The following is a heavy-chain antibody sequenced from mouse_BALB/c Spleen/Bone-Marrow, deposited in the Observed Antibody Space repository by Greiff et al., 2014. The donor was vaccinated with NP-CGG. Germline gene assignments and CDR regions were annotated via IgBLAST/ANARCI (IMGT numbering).Heavy chain of an antibody. CDR2: INPFNGDT. CDR1: GYSFTGYF. D-gene: IGHD2-3*01. CDR3: GRWGDGYYYAMDY. V-gene: IGHV1-37*01. J-gene: IGHJ4*01. Sequence: EVQLQQSGPDPVKPGASVKLSCKASGYSFTGYFLNWVRQSHGKSLEWIGRINPFNGDTFYNQKFKGKATLTVDKSSTTAHMELLSLTSEDSAVYYCGRWGDGYYYAMDYWGQGTSVTVSS.